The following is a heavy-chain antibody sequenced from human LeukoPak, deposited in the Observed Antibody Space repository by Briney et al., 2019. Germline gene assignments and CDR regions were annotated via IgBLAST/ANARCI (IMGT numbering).Heavy chain of an antibody. D-gene: IGHD2-15*01. CDR1: GGSFSGYY. J-gene: IGHJ4*02. CDR2: INHSGST. CDR3: ARDCSGGSCYKGSFDY. V-gene: IGHV4-34*01. Sequence: SETLSLTYAVYGGSFSGYYWSWIRQPPGKGLEWIGEINHSGSTNYNPSLKSRVTISVDTSKNQFSLKLSSVTAADTAVYYCARDCSGGSCYKGSFDYWGQGTLVTVSS.